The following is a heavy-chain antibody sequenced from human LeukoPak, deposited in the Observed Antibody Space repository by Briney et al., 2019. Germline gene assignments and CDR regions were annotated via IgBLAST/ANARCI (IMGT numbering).Heavy chain of an antibody. J-gene: IGHJ6*03. D-gene: IGHD2-2*02. CDR1: GFTFSSYS. V-gene: IGHV3-21*01. CDR3: AREIRLHCSSTSCYTNYYYYMDV. CDR2: ISSSSSYI. Sequence: PGGSLRLSCEASGFTFSSYSMNWVRQAPGKGLEWVSSISSSSSYIYYADSVKGRFTISRDNAKNSLYLQMNSLRAEDTAVYYCAREIRLHCSSTSCYTNYYYYMDVWGKGTTVTVSS.